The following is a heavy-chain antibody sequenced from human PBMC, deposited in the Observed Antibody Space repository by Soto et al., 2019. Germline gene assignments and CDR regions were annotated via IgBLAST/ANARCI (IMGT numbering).Heavy chain of an antibody. Sequence: EVQLVESGGGLAQPGRSLRLSCSASGFTFDNCAMHWVRQAPGKGLEWVSGISWDSTTVGYADSVKGRFTISRDDAKNSLYLQMNSLRREDTALYYCVQGRYPTMATPLDHWGQGTLATVSS. J-gene: IGHJ5*02. CDR1: GFTFDNCA. CDR3: VQGRYPTMATPLDH. V-gene: IGHV3-9*01. D-gene: IGHD1-1*01. CDR2: ISWDSTTV.